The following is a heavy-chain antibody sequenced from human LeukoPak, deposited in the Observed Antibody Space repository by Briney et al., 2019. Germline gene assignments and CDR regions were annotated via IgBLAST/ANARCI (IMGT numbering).Heavy chain of an antibody. CDR1: GGAVSSGSYY. Sequence: RTSETLSLTCTVSGGAVSSGSYYWSWIRQPPGKAPEWIGYIYYSGSTNYSPSLKSRVTISVDTSKNQFSLKLNSVTAADTAVYYCARVAGTGTPTSDIWGQGTMVTVSS. J-gene: IGHJ3*02. CDR2: IYYSGST. V-gene: IGHV4-61*01. CDR3: ARVAGTGTPTSDI. D-gene: IGHD1-1*01.